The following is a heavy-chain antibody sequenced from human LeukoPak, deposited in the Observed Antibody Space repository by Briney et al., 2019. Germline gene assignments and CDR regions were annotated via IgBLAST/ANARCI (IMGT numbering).Heavy chain of an antibody. CDR1: GYSFSSYW. CDR3: ARAPGGRYGSSWWTYYFDY. D-gene: IGHD6-13*01. V-gene: IGHV5-51*01. Sequence: GESLKISCKGSGYSFSSYWNGWVRQMPGKGLEWMGIIYPGDSDTRYSPSFQGQVTISADKSISSAYLQWSSLKASDTAMYYCARAPGGRYGSSWWTYYFDYWGQGTLVTVSS. J-gene: IGHJ4*02. CDR2: IYPGDSDT.